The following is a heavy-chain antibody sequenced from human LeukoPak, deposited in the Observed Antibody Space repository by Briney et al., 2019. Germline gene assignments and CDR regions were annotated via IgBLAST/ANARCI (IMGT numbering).Heavy chain of an antibody. D-gene: IGHD2-2*01. J-gene: IGHJ4*02. CDR1: GFTFSTYA. CDR2: IRGDGATK. Sequence: GGSLRLSCAASGFTFSTYAMAWVRQAPGKGLEWVSAIRGDGATKFYADSVKGRFTVSRDNSKNTVYLQMNSLRAEDTAVYYCAKDGVVVPAAMPGDYWGQGTLVTVSS. V-gene: IGHV3-23*01. CDR3: AKDGVVVPAAMPGDY.